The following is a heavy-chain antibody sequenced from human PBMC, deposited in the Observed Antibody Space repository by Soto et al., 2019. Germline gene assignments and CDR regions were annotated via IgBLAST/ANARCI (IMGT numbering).Heavy chain of an antibody. Sequence: GESLKISCKGSGYSFTSYWIGWVRQMPGKGLEWMGIIYPGDSDTRYSPSFQGQVTISTDKSISTAYLQWSSLKASDTAMYYCARWLVRGVGPQFGWFDPWGQGTLVTGSS. CDR3: ARWLVRGVGPQFGWFDP. CDR2: IYPGDSDT. J-gene: IGHJ5*02. D-gene: IGHD3-10*01. V-gene: IGHV5-51*01. CDR1: GYSFTSYW.